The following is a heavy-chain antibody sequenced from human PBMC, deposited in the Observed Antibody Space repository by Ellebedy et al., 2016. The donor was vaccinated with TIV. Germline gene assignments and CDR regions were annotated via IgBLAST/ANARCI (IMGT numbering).Heavy chain of an antibody. CDR3: AKEYSRSSDP. CDR1: GFTLSNCD. D-gene: IGHD6-6*01. Sequence: GESLKISCVASGFTLSNCDMSWVRQAPGKGLKWVSGLSKSGGTAYYAGSVKGRFTISRDNSKNTLYLQLNSLRAEDTAVYYCAKEYSRSSDPWGQGTLVTVSS. V-gene: IGHV3-23*01. J-gene: IGHJ5*02. CDR2: LSKSGGTA.